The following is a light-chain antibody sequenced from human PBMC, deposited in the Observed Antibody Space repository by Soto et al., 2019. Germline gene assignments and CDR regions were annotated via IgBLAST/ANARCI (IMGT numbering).Light chain of an antibody. CDR3: MQALQISWT. CDR1: QSLLHSNGYNY. J-gene: IGKJ1*01. V-gene: IGKV2-28*01. CDR2: LGS. Sequence: IVMTQSPLSLPVTPVEPASISCRSGQSLLHSNGYNYLDWYLQKPGQSPQLLIYLGSNRASGVPDRFSGSGSGTDFTLKISRVEAEDVGVYYCMQALQISWTFGQGTKVDIK.